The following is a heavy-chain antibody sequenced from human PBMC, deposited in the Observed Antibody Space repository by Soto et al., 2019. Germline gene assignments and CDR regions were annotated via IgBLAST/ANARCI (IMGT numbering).Heavy chain of an antibody. CDR1: VYTITSYA. Sequence: ASATVSCKASVYTITSYAIHWVRQAPGQRLEWMGWINAGNGNTKYSQKFQGRVTITRDTSASTAYMELSSLRSEDTAVYYCARDPSYYGMDVWGQGTTVTVSS. V-gene: IGHV1-3*01. CDR2: INAGNGNT. CDR3: ARDPSYYGMDV. J-gene: IGHJ6*02.